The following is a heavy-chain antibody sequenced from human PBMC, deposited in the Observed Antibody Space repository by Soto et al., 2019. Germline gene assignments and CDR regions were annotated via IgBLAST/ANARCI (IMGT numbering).Heavy chain of an antibody. CDR3: ARHFPLPTDLQFYYYYYYGVDV. Sequence: GESLKISCKASGYNFTTFWISWMRHVPGEGLEWMGRIDPSDSYSNYSPSFQGHITISADKSINTAYLHFTNLKASDTAVYYCARHFPLPTDLQFYYYYYYGVDVWGHGTAVTVSS. D-gene: IGHD3-3*02. CDR2: IDPSDSYS. V-gene: IGHV5-10-1*01. CDR1: GYNFTTFW. J-gene: IGHJ6*02.